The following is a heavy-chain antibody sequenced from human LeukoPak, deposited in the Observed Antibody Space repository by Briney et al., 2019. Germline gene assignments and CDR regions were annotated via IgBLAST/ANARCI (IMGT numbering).Heavy chain of an antibody. D-gene: IGHD3-9*01. Sequence: GGSLRLSCAASGFTFSSFVMSWVRQAPGKGLQWVSVISDSSVSTYYADSVKGRFTISRDNSKNILYLQMSSLRAEDTAVYYCATQRGGPYDILTGYPLNWGQGTLVTVSS. J-gene: IGHJ1*01. CDR1: GFTFSSFV. V-gene: IGHV3-23*01. CDR3: ATQRGGPYDILTGYPLN. CDR2: ISDSSVST.